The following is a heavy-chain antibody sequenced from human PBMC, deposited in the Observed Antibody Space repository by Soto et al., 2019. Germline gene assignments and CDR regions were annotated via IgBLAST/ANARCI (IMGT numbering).Heavy chain of an antibody. CDR1: GFTFSSYG. CDR2: ISYDGSNK. V-gene: IGHV3-30*18. D-gene: IGHD6-19*01. Sequence: GGSLRLSCAASGFTFSSYGMHWVRQAPGKGLEWVAVISYDGSNKYYADSVKGRFTISRDNSKNTLYLQMNGLRAEDTAVYYCAKDLDPLAVSSGWYGYWGQGTLVTVSS. J-gene: IGHJ4*02. CDR3: AKDLDPLAVSSGWYGY.